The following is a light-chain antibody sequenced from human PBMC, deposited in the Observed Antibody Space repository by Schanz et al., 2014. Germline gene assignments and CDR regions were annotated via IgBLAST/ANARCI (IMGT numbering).Light chain of an antibody. J-gene: IGKJ4*01. Sequence: DIQLTQSPSSVFASVGDRVTLTCRASQGIDTWLAWYQQKPGKAPRLLIYGISTLESGVPSRFSGSGSGTDFTLTISSLQPEDFATYCCQQANSFPLTFGGGTKVEIK. CDR1: QGIDTW. CDR2: GIS. V-gene: IGKV1-12*01. CDR3: QQANSFPLT.